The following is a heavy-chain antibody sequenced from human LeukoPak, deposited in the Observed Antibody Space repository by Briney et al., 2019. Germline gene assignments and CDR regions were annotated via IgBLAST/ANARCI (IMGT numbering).Heavy chain of an antibody. J-gene: IGHJ6*04. CDR1: GFTFSSYG. D-gene: IGHD3-10*01. V-gene: IGHV3-33*01. CDR2: IWYDGSNK. Sequence: GGSLRLSCAASGFTFSSYGMHWVRQAPGKGLEWVAVIWYDGSNKYYADSVKGQFTISRDNSKNTLYLQMNSLRAEDTAVYYCARERITMVRGSPIDPDSQDYYYYGMDVWGKGTTVTVSS. CDR3: ARERITMVRGSPIDPDSQDYYYYGMDV.